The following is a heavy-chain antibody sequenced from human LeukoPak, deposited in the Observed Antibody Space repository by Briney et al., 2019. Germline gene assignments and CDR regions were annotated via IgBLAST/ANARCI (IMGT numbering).Heavy chain of an antibody. CDR3: ARDLYYDSSGTI. Sequence: GRSLRLSCAASGFTFSSYAMHWVRQAPGKGLEWVAVISYDGSNKYYADSVKGRFTISRDNSKNTLYLQMNSLRAEDTAVYYCARDLYYDSSGTIWGQGTMVTVSS. CDR1: GFTFSSYA. CDR2: ISYDGSNK. V-gene: IGHV3-30-3*01. J-gene: IGHJ3*02. D-gene: IGHD3-22*01.